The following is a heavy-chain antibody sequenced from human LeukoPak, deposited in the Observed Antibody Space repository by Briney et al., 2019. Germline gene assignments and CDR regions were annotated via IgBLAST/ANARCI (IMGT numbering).Heavy chain of an antibody. V-gene: IGHV3-23*01. CDR2: ISGSGGST. CDR1: GFTFSSYA. CDR3: AREERLRWTAY. Sequence: PGGSLRLSCAASGFTFSSYAMNWVRQAPGKGLEWVSGISGSGGSTYYADSVKGRFTISRDNSKNTLYLQMNSLRAEDTAVYYCAREERLRWTAYWGQGTLVTVSS. D-gene: IGHD4-23*01. J-gene: IGHJ4*02.